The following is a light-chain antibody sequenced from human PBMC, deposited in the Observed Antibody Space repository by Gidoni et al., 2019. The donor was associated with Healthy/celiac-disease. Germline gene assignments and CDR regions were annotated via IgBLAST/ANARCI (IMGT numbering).Light chain of an antibody. Sequence: QMVESPSLLSVSVGDRVTIPCRASQGISSYLAWYQQKPGKAPKLLIYAASTLQSGVPSRFSGSGSGTEFTLTISSLQPEDFATYYCQQLNSYPRTFGQGTKVEIK. V-gene: IGKV1-9*01. CDR3: QQLNSYPRT. CDR1: QGISSY. J-gene: IGKJ1*01. CDR2: AAS.